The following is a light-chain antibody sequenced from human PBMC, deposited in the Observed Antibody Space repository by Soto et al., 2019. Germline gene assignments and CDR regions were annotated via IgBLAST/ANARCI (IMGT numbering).Light chain of an antibody. CDR3: CSYAGRYSLYV. Sequence: QSALTQPRSVSGSPGQSVTISCTGTSSDVGDYNYVSWYQQHPGNAPKLMIYDVSKRPSGVPDRFSGSKSGNTASLTISGLQAEDEADYYCCSYAGRYSLYVFGTGTKVTVL. CDR1: SSDVGDYNY. J-gene: IGLJ1*01. CDR2: DVS. V-gene: IGLV2-11*01.